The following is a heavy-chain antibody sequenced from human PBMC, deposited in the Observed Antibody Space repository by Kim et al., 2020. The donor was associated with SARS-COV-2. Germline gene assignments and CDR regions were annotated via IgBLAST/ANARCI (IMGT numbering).Heavy chain of an antibody. CDR3: ARVSSSWYLDYFDY. CDR1: GYTFTSYG. J-gene: IGHJ4*02. V-gene: IGHV1-18*01. D-gene: IGHD6-13*01. CDR2: ISAYNGNT. Sequence: ASVKVSCKASGYTFTSYGISWVRQAPGQGLEWMGWISAYNGNTNYAQKLQGRVTMTTDTSTSTAYMELRSLRSDDTAVYYCARVSSSWYLDYFDYWGQGTLVTVSS.